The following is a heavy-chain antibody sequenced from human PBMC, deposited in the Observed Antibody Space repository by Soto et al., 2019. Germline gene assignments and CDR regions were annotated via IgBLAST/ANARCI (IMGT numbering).Heavy chain of an antibody. J-gene: IGHJ4*02. Sequence: SLRLSCAASGFTFDDYAMHWVRQAPGKGLEWVSGISWNSGSIGYADSVKGRFTISRDNAKNSLYLQMNSLRAEDTALYYCAKDITYRSGWYFDDWGQGTLVTVSS. CDR1: GFTFDDYA. D-gene: IGHD6-19*01. CDR2: ISWNSGSI. CDR3: AKDITYRSGWYFDD. V-gene: IGHV3-9*01.